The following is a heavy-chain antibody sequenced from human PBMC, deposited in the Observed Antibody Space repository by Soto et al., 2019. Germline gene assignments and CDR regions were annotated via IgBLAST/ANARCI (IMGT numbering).Heavy chain of an antibody. J-gene: IGHJ4*02. V-gene: IGHV4-59*08. CDR1: GGSISSYY. Sequence: QVQLQESGPGLVKPSETLSLTCTVSGGSISSYYWSWIRQPPGKGLEWIGYIYYSGSTNYNPSLKIRVTLQVDTSKNQFSLKLSSVTAADTAVYYCARLWGWAVDCWGQGTLVTVSS. CDR2: IYYSGST. D-gene: IGHD3-16*01. CDR3: ARLWGWAVDC.